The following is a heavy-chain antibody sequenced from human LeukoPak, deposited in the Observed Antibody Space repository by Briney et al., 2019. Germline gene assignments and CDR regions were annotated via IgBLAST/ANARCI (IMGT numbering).Heavy chain of an antibody. J-gene: IGHJ4*02. V-gene: IGHV5-51*01. CDR2: IYPGDSDT. CDR3: ARTYYYGSGSYFPLGIDY. D-gene: IGHD3-10*01. Sequence: GESLKISCKGSGYSLTSYWIGWVRQMPGKGLEWMGLIYPGDSDTRYSPSFQGQVTISADKSISTAYLQWSSLKASDTAMYYCARTYYYGSGSYFPLGIDYWGQGTLVTVSS. CDR1: GYSLTSYW.